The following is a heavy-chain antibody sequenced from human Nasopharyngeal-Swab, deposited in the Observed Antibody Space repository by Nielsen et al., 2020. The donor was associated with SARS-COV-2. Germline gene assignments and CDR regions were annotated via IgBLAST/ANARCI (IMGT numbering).Heavy chain of an antibody. D-gene: IGHD1-26*01. CDR1: GFTFSSYS. Sequence: GGSLRLSCAASGFTFSSYSMNWVRQAPGKGLEWVAVISYDGSNKYYADSVKGRFTISRDNSKNTLYLQMNSLRAEDTAVYYCARDNVRGGSYAGVYYFDYWGQGTLVTVSS. J-gene: IGHJ4*02. V-gene: IGHV3-30*03. CDR3: ARDNVRGGSYAGVYYFDY. CDR2: ISYDGSNK.